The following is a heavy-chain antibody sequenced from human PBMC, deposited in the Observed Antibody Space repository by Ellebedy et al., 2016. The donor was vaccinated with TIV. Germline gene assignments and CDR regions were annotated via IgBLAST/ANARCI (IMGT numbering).Heavy chain of an antibody. CDR2: IDHSGST. CDR1: GGSFTGHY. D-gene: IGHD3-10*01. V-gene: IGHV4-34*01. CDR3: ARDGGSYYYGSGSDY. J-gene: IGHJ4*02. Sequence: SETLSLXXAVYGGSFTGHYWTWIRQPPGKGPEWIGEIDHSGSTNHNPSLKSRVTISVDTSKNQFSLKLSSVTAADTAVYYCARDGGSYYYGSGSDYWGQGTLVTVSS.